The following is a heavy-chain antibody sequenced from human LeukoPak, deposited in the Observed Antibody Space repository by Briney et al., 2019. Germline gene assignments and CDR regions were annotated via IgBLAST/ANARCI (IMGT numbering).Heavy chain of an antibody. CDR1: GFSVSNNY. CDR2: IHSGGRT. V-gene: IGHV3-66*01. CDR3: ARPGSASGYWVH. D-gene: IGHD3-3*01. Sequence: GGSPRLSCAASGFSVSNNYLSWVRQPPGKGLEWVSVIHSGGRTEYADSVRDRFTISRDTAKNTVYLQMNSLRVDDTAAYYCARPGSASGYWVHWGQGTLVTVSS. J-gene: IGHJ4*02.